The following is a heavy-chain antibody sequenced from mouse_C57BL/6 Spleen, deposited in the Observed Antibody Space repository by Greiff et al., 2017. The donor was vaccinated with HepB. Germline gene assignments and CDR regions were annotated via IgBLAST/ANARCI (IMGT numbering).Heavy chain of an antibody. CDR2: IDPSDSET. CDR1: GYTFTSYW. J-gene: IGHJ2*01. CDR3: AREGYYPFDY. V-gene: IGHV1-52*01. Sequence: QVHVKQSGAELVRPGSSVKLSCKASGYTFTSYWMHWVKQRPIQGLEWIGNIDPSDSETHYNQKFKDKATLTVDKSSSTAYMQLSSLTSEDSAVYYCAREGYYPFDYWGQGTTLTVSS. D-gene: IGHD1-1*02.